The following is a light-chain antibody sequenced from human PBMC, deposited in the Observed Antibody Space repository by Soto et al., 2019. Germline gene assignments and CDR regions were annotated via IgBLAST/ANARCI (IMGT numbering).Light chain of an antibody. J-gene: IGLJ1*01. Sequence: LAQPPSVSVAPGQTARITCGGNNIGGKSVHWYQQKPGQAPVLVVYDDSDRPSGIPDRFSGSNSGDTATLTIRRVEAGDEADYYCHVWDSSSDHYVFGTGTKVTVL. CDR2: DDS. CDR3: HVWDSSSDHYV. V-gene: IGLV3-21*02. CDR1: NIGGKS.